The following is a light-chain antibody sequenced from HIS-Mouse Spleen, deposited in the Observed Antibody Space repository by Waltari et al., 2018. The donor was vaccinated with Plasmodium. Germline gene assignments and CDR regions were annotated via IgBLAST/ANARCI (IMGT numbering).Light chain of an antibody. Sequence: DIQMTQSPSSLSASVGDRVTITCRASQSISSYLNWYQQKQGKAPNLLMYAASSLQRGVPSRFSGSGSGTDFTLTISSLQPGDFATYYCQQSYSTWTFGQGTKVEIK. J-gene: IGKJ1*01. CDR3: QQSYSTWT. V-gene: IGKV1-39*01. CDR1: QSISSY. CDR2: AAS.